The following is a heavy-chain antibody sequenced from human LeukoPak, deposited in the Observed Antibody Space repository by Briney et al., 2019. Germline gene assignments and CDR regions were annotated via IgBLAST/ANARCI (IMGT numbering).Heavy chain of an antibody. CDR2: ISYDGSNK. V-gene: IGHV3-30*18. CDR3: AKNAAAADPNYYYYGMDV. CDR1: GFTCSSYG. Sequence: GRSLRLSCAASGFTCSSYGMHWVRQAPGKGLERVAVISYDGSNKYYADSVKGRFTIPRDNSKNTLYLQMNSLRAEDTAVYYCAKNAAAADPNYYYYGMDVWGKGTTVTVSS. J-gene: IGHJ6*04. D-gene: IGHD6-13*01.